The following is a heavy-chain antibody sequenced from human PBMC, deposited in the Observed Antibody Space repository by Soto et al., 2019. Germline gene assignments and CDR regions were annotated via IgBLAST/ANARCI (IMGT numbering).Heavy chain of an antibody. D-gene: IGHD1-1*01. CDR3: XXXXNWFDP. CDR2: ISAYNANT. V-gene: IGHV1-18*01. J-gene: IGHJ5*02. CDR1: GYTFTSYG. Sequence: QVQLVQSGAEVKKPGASVKVSCKASGYTFTSYGXNXXXXXXGQGLEWMGWISAYNANTHYAQKLQGRVTMTTDTXXXXXXXXXXXXRXDDTXXXXXXXXXNWFDPWGQGTLVTVSS.